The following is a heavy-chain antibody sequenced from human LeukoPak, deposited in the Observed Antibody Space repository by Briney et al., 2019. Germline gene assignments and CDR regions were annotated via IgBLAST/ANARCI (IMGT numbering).Heavy chain of an antibody. D-gene: IGHD6-19*01. V-gene: IGHV1-46*01. CDR1: GYTFTSYY. CDR3: ARDAVAVTPGFDAFDI. Sequence: GASVKVSCKASGYTFTSYYMHWVRQAPGQGLEWMGIINPSGGSTSYAQKFQGRVTMTRDMSTSTVYMELSSLRSEDTAVYYCARDAVAVTPGFDAFDIWGQGTMVTVSS. J-gene: IGHJ3*02. CDR2: INPSGGST.